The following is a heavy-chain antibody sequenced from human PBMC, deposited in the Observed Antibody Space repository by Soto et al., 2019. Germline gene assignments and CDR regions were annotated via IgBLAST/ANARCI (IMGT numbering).Heavy chain of an antibody. CDR1: GGSISSSNYY. Sequence: SETLSLTCTVSGGSISSSNYYWAWIRQPPGKGLEWIGNIYYTEGTYYNPSLKSRVTISVDTSKNQVSLKLFSVTAADTAVYYCVSAAKWEILFDYWGQGALVTVSS. CDR3: VSAAKWEILFDY. CDR2: IYYTEGT. V-gene: IGHV4-39*01. J-gene: IGHJ4*02. D-gene: IGHD1-26*01.